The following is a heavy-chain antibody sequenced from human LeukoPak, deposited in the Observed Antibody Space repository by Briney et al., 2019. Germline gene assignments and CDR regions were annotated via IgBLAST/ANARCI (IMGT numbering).Heavy chain of an antibody. CDR3: ARGSGYDYYYYYYMDV. CDR2: MNPNSGNT. CDR1: GYTFTSYD. V-gene: IGHV1-8*01. J-gene: IGHJ6*03. Sequence: ASVKVSCKASGYTFTSYDINWVRQATGQGLEWMGWMNPNSGNTGYAQKFQGRVTMTRNTSISTAYMELSSLRSEDTAVYYCARGSGYDYYYYYYMDVWGKGTTVTVSS. D-gene: IGHD5-12*01.